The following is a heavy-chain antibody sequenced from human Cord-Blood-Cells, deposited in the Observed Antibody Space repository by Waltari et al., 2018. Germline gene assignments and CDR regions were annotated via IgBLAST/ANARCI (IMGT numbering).Heavy chain of an antibody. CDR2: FDPEDDEK. CDR1: GYTLTELS. V-gene: IGHV1-24*01. D-gene: IGHD3-10*01. CDR3: ATGRYYGSGSYYYYYYGMDV. Sequence: QVQLVQSGAEVKKPGASVKVSCKVSGYTLTELSMHWVRQAPGKGLEWMGGFDPEDDEKIYAQKFQGRVTMTEDTSTATAYMGLSSLRSEDTAVYYCATGRYYGSGSYYYYYYGMDVWGQGTTVTVSS. J-gene: IGHJ6*02.